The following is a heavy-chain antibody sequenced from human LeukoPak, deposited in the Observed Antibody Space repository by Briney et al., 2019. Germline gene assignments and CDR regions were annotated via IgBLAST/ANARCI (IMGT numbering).Heavy chain of an antibody. CDR2: INPNSGGT. CDR3: ARARFPRGLGVGNWFDP. V-gene: IGHV1-2*02. J-gene: IGHJ5*02. Sequence: ASVKVSCKASGYTFTGYYMHWVRQAPGQGLEWMGWINPNSGGTNYAQKFQGRVTMTRDTSISTAYMELSRLRSDDTAVYYCARARFPRGLGVGNWFDPWGQGTLVTVSS. D-gene: IGHD3-16*01. CDR1: GYTFTGYY.